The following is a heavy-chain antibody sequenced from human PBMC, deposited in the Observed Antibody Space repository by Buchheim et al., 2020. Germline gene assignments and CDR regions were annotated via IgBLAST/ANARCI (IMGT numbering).Heavy chain of an antibody. CDR3: ARLTDGMDV. Sequence: EVQLVESGGVLVQPGGSLRLSCAASGFTFSSYSMNWVRQAPGKGLEWVSYISSSSSTIYYADSVKGRFTISRDNAKTSLYLQMNSLRAEDTAVYYCARLTDGMDVWGQGTT. J-gene: IGHJ6*02. CDR1: GFTFSSYS. CDR2: ISSSSSTI. V-gene: IGHV3-48*01. D-gene: IGHD3-9*01.